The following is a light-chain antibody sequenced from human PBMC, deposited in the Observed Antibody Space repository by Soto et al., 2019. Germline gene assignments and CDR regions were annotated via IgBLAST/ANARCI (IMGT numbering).Light chain of an antibody. Sequence: EIVMTQSPATLSVSPGETATLSCRASQSLTSYLAWYQQKPDQAPRLLIYDASNRATGIPARFSGSGSVTDFTLTISRLEPEDFAVYHCQQYGSSPWTFGQGTKVDIK. CDR1: QSLTSY. CDR2: DAS. CDR3: QQYGSSPWT. V-gene: IGKV3-20*01. J-gene: IGKJ1*01.